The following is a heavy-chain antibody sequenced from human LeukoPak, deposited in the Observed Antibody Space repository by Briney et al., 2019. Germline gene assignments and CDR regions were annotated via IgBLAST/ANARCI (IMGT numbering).Heavy chain of an antibody. D-gene: IGHD4-11*01. CDR3: AKSLTTTNSYYGLDV. J-gene: IGHJ6*02. Sequence: GGSLRLSCAASGFIFRSYGMHWVRQAPGTGLEWVAVVSYDGSSKYYADSAKGRFTISRDNSKNTLYLQMDSLRAEDTAVYYCAKSLTTTNSYYGLDVWGQGTTVTVSS. CDR2: VSYDGSSK. V-gene: IGHV3-30*18. CDR1: GFIFRSYG.